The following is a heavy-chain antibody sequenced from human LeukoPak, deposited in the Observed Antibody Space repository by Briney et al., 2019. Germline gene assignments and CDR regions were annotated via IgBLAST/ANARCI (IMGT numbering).Heavy chain of an antibody. CDR2: ITSDGSST. D-gene: IGHD2-21*01. Sequence: PGGSLRLSCAASGSTFSSYWMHWVRQAPGRGLVWVSRITSDGSSTSYADSVKGRFTISRDNAKNTLYLQMNSLRAEDTAVYYCARDFEVMLDYWGQGTLVTVSS. V-gene: IGHV3-74*01. CDR3: ARDFEVMLDY. CDR1: GSTFSSYW. J-gene: IGHJ4*02.